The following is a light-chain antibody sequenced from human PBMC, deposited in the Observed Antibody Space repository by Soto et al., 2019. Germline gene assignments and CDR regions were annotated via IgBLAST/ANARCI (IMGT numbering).Light chain of an antibody. CDR3: QQYNNWPRT. CDR2: GAS. CDR1: QSVSSSH. V-gene: IGKV3-15*01. Sequence: EIVLTQSPGTLSLSPGERATLSCRASQSVSSSHLAWYHQKPGQAPRLLIYGASTRATGIPARFSGSGSGTEFTLTINSLQSEDFAVYYCQQYNNWPRTFGQGTKVDIK. J-gene: IGKJ1*01.